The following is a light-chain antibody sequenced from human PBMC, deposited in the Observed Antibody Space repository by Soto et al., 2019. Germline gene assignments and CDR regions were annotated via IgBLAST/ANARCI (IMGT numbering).Light chain of an antibody. J-gene: IGKJ1*01. CDR3: QRSYGSPPWT. CDR2: GAS. Sequence: DIQMTQSPSSLSASVGDRDTITCRASQTISIFLNWYQQKPGKAPKLLXYGASTLQGGVPSRFSGSGSGTDFTLTISRLQPEDFATYYCQRSYGSPPWTFGQGTKVDIK. CDR1: QTISIF. V-gene: IGKV1-39*01.